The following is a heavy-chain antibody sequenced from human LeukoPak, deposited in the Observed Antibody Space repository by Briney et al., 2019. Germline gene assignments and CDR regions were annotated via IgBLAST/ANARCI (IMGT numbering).Heavy chain of an antibody. D-gene: IGHD3-3*01. V-gene: IGHV4-59*01. Sequence: PSETLSLTCTVSGGSISSYYWSWIRQPPGKGLEWIGYIYYSGSTNYNPSLKSRVTISVDTSENQFSLKLSSVTAADTAVYYCARGYRRITIFGVVRGIDYWGQGTLVTVSS. J-gene: IGHJ4*02. CDR3: ARGYRRITIFGVVRGIDY. CDR1: GGSISSYY. CDR2: IYYSGST.